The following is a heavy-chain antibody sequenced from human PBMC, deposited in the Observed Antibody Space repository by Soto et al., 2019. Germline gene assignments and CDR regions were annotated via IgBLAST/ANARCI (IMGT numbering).Heavy chain of an antibody. V-gene: IGHV3-23*01. D-gene: IGHD6-13*01. J-gene: IGHJ4*02. CDR3: AKNAAAAAPDY. CDR1: GFTFSSYA. CDR2: ISGSGGGT. Sequence: EVQLLESGGGLVQPGGSLRLSCAASGFTFSSYAMSWVRQAPGKGLEWVSLISGSGGGTYYADPVKGRFTSSRDKSTNTLYLQMNSLRAEDTAVYYCAKNAAAAAPDYCGQGALVTVSS.